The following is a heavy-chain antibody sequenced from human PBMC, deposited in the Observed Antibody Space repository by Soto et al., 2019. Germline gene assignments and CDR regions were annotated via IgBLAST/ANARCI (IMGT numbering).Heavy chain of an antibody. CDR2: INHSGST. V-gene: IGHV4-34*01. CDR1: GGSFSGYY. D-gene: IGHD3-22*01. CDR3: ARGRSSRYYDCTGRFDY. Sequence: PSETLSLTCAVYGGSFSGYYWSWIRQPPGKGLEWIGEINHSGSTNYNPSLKSRVTISVDTSKNQFSLKLSSVNAADTAVYYCARGRSSRYYDCTGRFDYWGQGTLVTVST. J-gene: IGHJ4*02.